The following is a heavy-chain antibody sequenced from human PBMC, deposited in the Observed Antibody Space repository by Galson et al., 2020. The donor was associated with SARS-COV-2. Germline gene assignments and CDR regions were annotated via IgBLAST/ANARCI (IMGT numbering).Heavy chain of an antibody. CDR3: ARGRIAAA. CDR2: ISSSSSTI. V-gene: IGHV3-48*01. D-gene: IGHD6-13*01. CDR1: GFTFSSYS. Sequence: GESLKISCAASGFTFSSYSMNWVRQAPGKGLEWVSYISSSSSTIYYADSVKGRFTISRDNAKNSLYLQMNSLRAEDTAVHYCARGRIAAAWGQGTLVTVSS. J-gene: IGHJ4*02.